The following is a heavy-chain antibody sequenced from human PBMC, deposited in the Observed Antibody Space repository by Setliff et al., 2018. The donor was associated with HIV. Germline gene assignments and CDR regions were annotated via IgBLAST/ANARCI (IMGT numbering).Heavy chain of an antibody. Sequence: GGSLRLSCAASGFTFGDYAIHWVRQAPGKGLEWVTVISYDGSYKNYADSVKGRFTISRDNSKNTVFVQMNSLRADDTATYYCVRDPIEGSPDYFDCWGQGALVTVSS. D-gene: IGHD1-26*01. J-gene: IGHJ4*02. CDR1: GFTFGDYA. CDR3: VRDPIEGSPDYFDC. V-gene: IGHV3-30*04. CDR2: ISYDGSYK.